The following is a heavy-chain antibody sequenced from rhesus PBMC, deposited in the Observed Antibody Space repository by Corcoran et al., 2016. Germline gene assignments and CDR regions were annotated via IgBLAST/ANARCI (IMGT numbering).Heavy chain of an antibody. CDR3: VRMEDRTDWPGFDS. CDR1: GCPISNNY. D-gene: IGHD2-2*01. V-gene: IGHV4-147*01. J-gene: IGHJ4*01. Sequence: QVQLQESGPGLVKPSETLSLTCAVSGCPISNNYWNLIRQSPGQGLEWIGRIRGSGGTTSYNPSLKTRLTISTDTSKNQFSLKLTSVTAADTAIYYCVRMEDRTDWPGFDSWGQGVLVTVSS. CDR2: IRGSGGTT.